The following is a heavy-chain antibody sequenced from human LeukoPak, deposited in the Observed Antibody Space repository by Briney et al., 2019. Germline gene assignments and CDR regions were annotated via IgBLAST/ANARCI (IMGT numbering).Heavy chain of an antibody. CDR3: AKGGGGVVTAIVDY. D-gene: IGHD2-21*02. CDR2: ISGSGGST. V-gene: IGHV3-23*01. Sequence: GGSLRLSCAASGFTFSSYAMSWVRQAPGKGLEWVSAISGSGGSTYYADSVKGRFTISRDNSKNTLYLQMNSLRAEDTAVFYCAKGGGGVVTAIVDYWGQGTLVTVSS. CDR1: GFTFSSYA. J-gene: IGHJ4*02.